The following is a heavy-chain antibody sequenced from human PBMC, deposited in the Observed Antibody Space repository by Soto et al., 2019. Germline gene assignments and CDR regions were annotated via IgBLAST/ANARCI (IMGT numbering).Heavy chain of an antibody. V-gene: IGHV5-51*01. Sequence: GESLKISCKGSGYRFTNYWIGWVRQMPGKGLEWMGIIYPGDSDTRYSPSFQGQVTISADKSISTAYLQWSSLRASDTAMYYCARQWLVEENWFDPWGQGTLVTVS. CDR2: IYPGDSDT. J-gene: IGHJ5*02. CDR1: GYRFTNYW. D-gene: IGHD6-19*01. CDR3: ARQWLVEENWFDP.